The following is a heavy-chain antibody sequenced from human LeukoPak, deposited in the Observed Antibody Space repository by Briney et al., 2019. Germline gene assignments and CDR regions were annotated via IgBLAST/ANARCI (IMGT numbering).Heavy chain of an antibody. Sequence: GASVKVSCRASGYTFTNYGISWVRQAPEQGLERMGWISAYNGNTNYAQKLQGRVTITTDISTSTAYMELRSLRSDDTAVYYCARDISPFIQKPYCAADCYPGYWGQGTLVTVSS. J-gene: IGHJ4*02. V-gene: IGHV1-18*01. CDR3: ARDISPFIQKPYCAADCYPGY. D-gene: IGHD2-21*02. CDR1: GYTFTNYG. CDR2: ISAYNGNT.